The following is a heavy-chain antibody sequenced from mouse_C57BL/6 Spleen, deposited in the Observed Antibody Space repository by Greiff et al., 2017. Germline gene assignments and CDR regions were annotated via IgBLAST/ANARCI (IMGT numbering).Heavy chain of an antibody. Sequence: QVQLKESGAELVRPGASVKLSCKASGYTFTDYYINWVKQRPGQGLEWIARIYPGSGNTYYNEKFKGKATLTAEKSSSTAYMQLSSLTSEDSAVYFCARGGNYGGYYFDYWGQGTTLTVSS. CDR1: GYTFTDYY. CDR3: ARGGNYGGYYFDY. CDR2: IYPGSGNT. J-gene: IGHJ2*01. V-gene: IGHV1-76*01. D-gene: IGHD2-1*01.